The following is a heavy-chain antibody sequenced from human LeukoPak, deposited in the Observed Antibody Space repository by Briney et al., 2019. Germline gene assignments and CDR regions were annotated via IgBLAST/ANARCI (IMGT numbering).Heavy chain of an antibody. J-gene: IGHJ3*02. Sequence: GGSLRLSCAASGFTFSSYSMNCVRQAPGKWMEWGSYISSSSDTIYYADSVKGRFTISRDNAKNSLYLQMNRLRAEDTAVYYCAREASSSGYYFSTHAFDIWGQGTMVTVSS. CDR1: GFTFSSYS. CDR3: AREASSSGYYFSTHAFDI. CDR2: ISSSSDTI. D-gene: IGHD3-22*01. V-gene: IGHV3-48*01.